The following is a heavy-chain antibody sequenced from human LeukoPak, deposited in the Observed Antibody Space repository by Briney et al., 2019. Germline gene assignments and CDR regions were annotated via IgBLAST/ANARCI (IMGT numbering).Heavy chain of an antibody. D-gene: IGHD4-23*01. V-gene: IGHV3-49*03. CDR1: GFTFGDYA. CDR3: TRVRGMDYAGNYWSWYYFDY. Sequence: PGGSLRLCCTASGFTFGDYAMSWIRQAPGKGLEWVGFISCKAYGGTTEYAASVKGRFAISRDDSNSIAYLQMNSLKTEDTAVYYCTRVRGMDYAGNYWSWYYFDYWGQGTLVTVSS. CDR2: ISCKAYGGTT. J-gene: IGHJ4*02.